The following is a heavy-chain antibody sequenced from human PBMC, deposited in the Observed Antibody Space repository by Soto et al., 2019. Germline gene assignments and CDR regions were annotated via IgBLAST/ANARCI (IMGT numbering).Heavy chain of an antibody. V-gene: IGHV4-59*08. CDR1: GGSISPLY. Sequence: PSETLSLTCTVSGGSISPLYWSWIRQPPGKGLEWIGYVYYTGSTRYNPSLKNRVTISVDTSENQFSLKLRSVTAADTAVYYCARHRGLITVTGERNFDSWGQGNLVTVSS. CDR3: ARHRGLITVTGERNFDS. J-gene: IGHJ4*02. CDR2: VYYTGST. D-gene: IGHD4-17*01.